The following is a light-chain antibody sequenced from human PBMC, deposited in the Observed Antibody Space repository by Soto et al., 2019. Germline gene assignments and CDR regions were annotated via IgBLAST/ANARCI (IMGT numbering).Light chain of an antibody. CDR2: DVT. J-gene: IGLJ1*01. Sequence: QSALTQPASVSGSPGQSISISCTGTSSDVGAYNFVSWYQQHPDKAPKLVIFDVTNRPSGVSNRFSGSKSGNTASLTISGLRAEDEADYYCTSYTSISTYVFGTGTKLTVL. CDR1: SSDVGAYNF. V-gene: IGLV2-14*01. CDR3: TSYTSISTYV.